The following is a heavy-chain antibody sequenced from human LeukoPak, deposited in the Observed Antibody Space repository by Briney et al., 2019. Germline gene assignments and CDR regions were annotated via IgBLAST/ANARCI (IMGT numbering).Heavy chain of an antibody. V-gene: IGHV4-39*01. J-gene: IGHJ6*03. CDR3: ARHALGWCYMDV. Sequence: PSETLSLTCTVSGGSISSSSYYWGWIRQPPGKGLEWIGSIYYSGSTYYNPSLKSRVTISVDTSKNQFSLKLSSVTAADTAVYYCARHALGWCYMDVWGKGTTVTVSS. D-gene: IGHD2-8*01. CDR2: IYYSGST. CDR1: GGSISSSSYY.